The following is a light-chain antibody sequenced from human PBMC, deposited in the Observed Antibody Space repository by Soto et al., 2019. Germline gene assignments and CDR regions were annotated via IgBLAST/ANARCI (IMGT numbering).Light chain of an antibody. J-gene: IGKJ4*01. V-gene: IGKV1-27*01. Sequence: DIQMTQSPSSLSSSVGDRVTITCRASQGISNYLAWYQQKPGKVPKLLIYAASTSQSGVPSRFSGSGSGTDFTLTISSRQPEDVATYYCQKYNSAHPLVTFGGGTKVEIK. CDR2: AAS. CDR3: QKYNSAHPLVT. CDR1: QGISNY.